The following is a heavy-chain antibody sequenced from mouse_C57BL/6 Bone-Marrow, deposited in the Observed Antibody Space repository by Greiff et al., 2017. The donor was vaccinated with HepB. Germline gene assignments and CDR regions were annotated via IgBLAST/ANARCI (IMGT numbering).Heavy chain of an antibody. J-gene: IGHJ4*01. D-gene: IGHD1-1*01. CDR1: GFTFSDYY. CDR3: ARQSTTVPIYYAMDY. V-gene: IGHV5-12*01. CDR2: ISNGGGST. Sequence: EVKVVESGGGLVQPGGSLKLSCAASGFTFSDYYMYWVRQTPEKRLEWVAYISNGGGSTYYPDTVKGRFTISRDNAKNTLYLQMSRLKSEDTAMYYCARQSTTVPIYYAMDYWGQGTSVTVSS.